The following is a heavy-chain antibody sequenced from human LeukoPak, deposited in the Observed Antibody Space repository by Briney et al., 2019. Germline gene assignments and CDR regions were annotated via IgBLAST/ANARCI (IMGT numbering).Heavy chain of an antibody. J-gene: IGHJ6*03. CDR1: GGSFSGYY. V-gene: IGHV4-34*01. D-gene: IGHD6-13*01. Sequence: SETLSLTCAVYGGSFSGYYWSWIRQPPGKGLEWIGEINHSGSTNYNPSLKSRVTISVDTSKNQFSLKLSSVTAADTAVYYCARRAAAGRYYYYYYMDVWGKGTTVTVSS. CDR3: ARRAAAGRYYYYYYMDV. CDR2: INHSGST.